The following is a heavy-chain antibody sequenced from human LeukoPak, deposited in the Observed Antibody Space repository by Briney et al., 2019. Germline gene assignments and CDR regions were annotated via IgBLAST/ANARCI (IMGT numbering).Heavy chain of an antibody. CDR1: GFTVSSNY. J-gene: IGHJ4*02. D-gene: IGHD1-26*01. V-gene: IGHV3-53*01. Sequence: GGPLRLSCAVSGFTVSSNYMSWVRQAPGKGLEWVSLIYSGGSTYYADSVKGRFTVSRDNSKNTLDLQMNSLRAEDTAVYYCARSVGATMRKNLYFDYWGQGTLVTVSS. CDR3: ARSVGATMRKNLYFDY. CDR2: IYSGGST.